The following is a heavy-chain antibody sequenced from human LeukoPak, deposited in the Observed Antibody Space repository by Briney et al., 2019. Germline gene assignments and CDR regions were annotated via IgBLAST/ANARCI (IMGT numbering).Heavy chain of an antibody. Sequence: SETLSLTCTVSGGSISSYYWSWIRQPPGKGLEWIGYIYHSGSTNYNPSLKSRVTISVDTSKNQFSLKLSSVTAADTAVYYCASGVNGPFSDYWGQGTLVTVSS. V-gene: IGHV4-59*01. CDR3: ASGVNGPFSDY. CDR1: GGSISSYY. J-gene: IGHJ4*02. CDR2: IYHSGST.